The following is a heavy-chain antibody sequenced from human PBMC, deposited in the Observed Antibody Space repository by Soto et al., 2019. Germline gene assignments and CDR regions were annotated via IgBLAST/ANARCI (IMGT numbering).Heavy chain of an antibody. CDR1: GFTFSSYA. CDR3: VPLRGRGSFDY. D-gene: IGHD4-17*01. J-gene: IGHJ4*02. CDR2: ISGSGGST. V-gene: IGHV3-23*01. Sequence: GGSLRLSCADSGFTFSSYAMSWVRQAPGKGLEWVSAISGSGGSTYYADSVKGRFTISRDNSKNTLYLQMNSLRAEDTAVYYCVPLRGRGSFDYWGQGTLVTVSS.